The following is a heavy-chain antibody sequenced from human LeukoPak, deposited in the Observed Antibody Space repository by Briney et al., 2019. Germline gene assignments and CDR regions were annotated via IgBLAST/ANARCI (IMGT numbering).Heavy chain of an antibody. CDR2: ISYDGSNK. D-gene: IGHD2-15*01. Sequence: PGRSLRLSCAASGFTFNNYAMHWVRQAPGKRLEWVVLISYDGSNKHYADSVKGRFTISRDNSKNTLYPQMNSLRAEDTAVYYCARDGVVVAATPPYYFDYWGQGTLVTVSS. J-gene: IGHJ4*02. CDR3: ARDGVVVAATPPYYFDY. V-gene: IGHV3-30-3*01. CDR1: GFTFNNYA.